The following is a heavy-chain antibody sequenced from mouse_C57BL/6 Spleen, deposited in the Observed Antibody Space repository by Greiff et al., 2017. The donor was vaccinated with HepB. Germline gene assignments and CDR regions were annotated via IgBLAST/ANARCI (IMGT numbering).Heavy chain of an antibody. CDR2: IYPRSGNT. CDR3: AGVTTPYYAMDY. Sequence: QVQLKQSGAELARPGASVKLSCKASGYTFTSYGISWVKQRTGQGLEWIGEIYPRSGNTYYNEKFKGKATLTADKSSSTAYMELRSLTSEDSAVYFCAGVTTPYYAMDYWGQGTSVTVSS. J-gene: IGHJ4*01. D-gene: IGHD2-2*01. V-gene: IGHV1-81*01. CDR1: GYTFTSYG.